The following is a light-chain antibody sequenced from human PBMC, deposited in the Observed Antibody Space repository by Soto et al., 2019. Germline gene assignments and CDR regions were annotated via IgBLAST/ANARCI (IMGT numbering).Light chain of an antibody. Sequence: PGERATLSCRGSPSVTNYLAWYQQKPGQPPRLLIYGAFNRAAGIPARFSGSGSGTDFTLTISSLEPEDSAVYYCQQRNIWPPVTFGQGTRLEIK. J-gene: IGKJ5*01. CDR1: PSVTNY. V-gene: IGKV3-11*01. CDR2: GAF. CDR3: QQRNIWPPVT.